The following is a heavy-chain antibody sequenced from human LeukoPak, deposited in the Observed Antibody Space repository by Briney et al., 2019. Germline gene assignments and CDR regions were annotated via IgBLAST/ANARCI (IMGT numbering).Heavy chain of an antibody. CDR1: GFTVTSNY. CDR2: IYSSGST. D-gene: IGHD5-12*01. J-gene: IGHJ4*02. V-gene: IGHV3-66*01. Sequence: GSLRLSCAASGFTVTSNYMSWVRQAPGKGLEWVSVIYSSGSTYYADSVKGRFTISRDSSKNTLYLQMNSLRAEDTAVYYCARKWNSGYDYGYWGQGTLVTVSS. CDR3: ARKWNSGYDYGY.